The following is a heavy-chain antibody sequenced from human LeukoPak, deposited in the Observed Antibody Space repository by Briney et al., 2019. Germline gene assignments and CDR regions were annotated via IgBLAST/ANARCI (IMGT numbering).Heavy chain of an antibody. J-gene: IGHJ4*02. CDR2: IYTSGST. CDR1: GDSIVTDY. Sequence: SETLSLTCTVSGDSIVTDYWSWIRQPAGKGVEGIGRIYTSGSTKYNPSLKSRVTVSVDMSKNQFSLKLSSLTAADSAVYYCAAAERRGVGSVSYHAIEYWGQGTLVTVSS. CDR3: AAAERRGVGSVSYHAIEY. D-gene: IGHD3-10*01. V-gene: IGHV4-4*07.